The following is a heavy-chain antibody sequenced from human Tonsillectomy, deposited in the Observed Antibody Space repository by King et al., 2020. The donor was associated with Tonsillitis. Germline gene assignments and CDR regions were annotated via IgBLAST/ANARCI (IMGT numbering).Heavy chain of an antibody. CDR1: GGSISSGSYY. V-gene: IGHV4-61*02. D-gene: IGHD2-8*01. CDR3: AGVEGVRAYYYYMDV. CDR2: IYTSGST. J-gene: IGHJ6*03. Sequence: QLQESGPGLVKPSQTLSLTCTVSGGSISSGSYYWSWIRQPAGKGLEWIGRIYTSGSTNYNPSLKSRVTMSLDTSKNQFSLKLSSVTAADTAIYYCAGVEGVRAYYYYMDVWGKGTTVTVSS.